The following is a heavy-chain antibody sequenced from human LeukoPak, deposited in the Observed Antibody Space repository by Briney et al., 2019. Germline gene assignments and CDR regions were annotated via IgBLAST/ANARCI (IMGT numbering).Heavy chain of an antibody. CDR3: AREFSSKLEWLAYVAGDDAFDV. V-gene: IGHV1-2*02. CDR1: GYSFTGYN. CDR2: VNPKTGGT. J-gene: IGHJ3*01. D-gene: IGHD3-3*01. Sequence: ASGKVSRTAVGYSFTGYNVHWVRQAPRHGLEGMGWVNPKTGGTNYARKVQGRVTLTRDTSIKTVNMELSRLTPDDTAVYSCAREFSSKLEWLAYVAGDDAFDVWGQGTMITVS.